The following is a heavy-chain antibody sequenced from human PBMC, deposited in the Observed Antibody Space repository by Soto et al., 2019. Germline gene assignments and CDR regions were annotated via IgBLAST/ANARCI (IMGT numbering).Heavy chain of an antibody. CDR3: ERGRPMMGAKTFFDY. V-gene: IGHV4-61*03. J-gene: IGHJ4*02. CDR2: IYYSGST. Sequence: TSETLSLSFTVSGGSVSSGSYYWSCIRQPPGKGLEWILYIYYSGSTNYNPSLKSRVTISVDTSKNHFSLNLSSVNAADKAVYYCERGRPMMGAKTFFDYWGPGTLVPVSS. D-gene: IGHD1-26*01. CDR1: GGSVSSGSYY.